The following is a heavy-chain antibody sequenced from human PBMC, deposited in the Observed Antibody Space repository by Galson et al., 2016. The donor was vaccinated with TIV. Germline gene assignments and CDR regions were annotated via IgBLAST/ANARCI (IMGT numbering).Heavy chain of an antibody. Sequence: SVKVSCKASGYPFTNYDINWVRQTAGQGLEWLGWMHPDSGHTGYAQKFQGRVSMTRDTSINTAYMELRSLISEDTAVYYCARNVAQTGDFDDWGQGTLVTVSS. CDR2: MHPDSGHT. J-gene: IGHJ4*02. CDR1: GYPFTNYD. V-gene: IGHV1-8*01. CDR3: ARNVAQTGDFDD. D-gene: IGHD7-27*01.